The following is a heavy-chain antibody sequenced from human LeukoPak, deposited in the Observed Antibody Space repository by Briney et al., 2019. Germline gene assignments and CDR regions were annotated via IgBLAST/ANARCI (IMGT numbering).Heavy chain of an antibody. Sequence: GGSLSLSCAPSGFTFDDYAMHWVRQAPVEGLEWVSGISWYSGNIGYAASVTGRFTISNDNANNSLYLQMNRLRGEDTALYYCAKDPKIYYYYYGIDVWGQGTTVTVSS. V-gene: IGHV3-9*01. CDR1: GFTFDDYA. CDR2: ISWYSGNI. CDR3: AKDPKIYYYYYGIDV. J-gene: IGHJ6*02.